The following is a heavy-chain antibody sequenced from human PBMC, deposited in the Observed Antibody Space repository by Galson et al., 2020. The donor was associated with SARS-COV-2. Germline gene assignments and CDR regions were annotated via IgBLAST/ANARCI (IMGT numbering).Heavy chain of an antibody. CDR2: IDGVASRI. J-gene: IGHJ5*01. V-gene: IGHV3-74*01. CDR3: VRGGLTAGFDF. D-gene: IGHD6-13*01. CDR1: GFTFSTYW. Sequence: GESLKISCAASGFTFSTYWMLWVRQAPGKGLVWVSIIDGVASRINYADSVKGRFTISRDNAKNTLSLQMNSLRAEDTAVYYCVRGGLTAGFDFWGQGALVTVSS.